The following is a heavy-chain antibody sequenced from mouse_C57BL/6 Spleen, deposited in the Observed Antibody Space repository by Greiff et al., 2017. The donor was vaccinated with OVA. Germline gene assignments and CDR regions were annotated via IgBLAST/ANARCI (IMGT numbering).Heavy chain of an antibody. CDR2: ISDGGSYT. V-gene: IGHV5-4*03. D-gene: IGHD2-4*01. CDR3: ARGYDYDVPFDY. J-gene: IGHJ2*01. Sequence: EVKLQESGGGLVKPGGSLKLSCAASGFTFSSYAMSWVRQTPEKRLEWVATISDGGSYTYYPDNVKGRFTISRDNAKNNLYLQMSHLKSEDTAMYYCARGYDYDVPFDYWGQGTTLTVSS. CDR1: GFTFSSYA.